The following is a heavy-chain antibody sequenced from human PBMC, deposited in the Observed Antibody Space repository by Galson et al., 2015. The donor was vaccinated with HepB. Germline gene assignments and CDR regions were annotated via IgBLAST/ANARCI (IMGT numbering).Heavy chain of an antibody. CDR2: ISANSGNT. V-gene: IGHV1-18*04. Sequence: SVKVSCKASGYTFTTNGISWVRRAPGQGLEWMGWISANSGNTKYAQNLQGRVTLTRDTSTSTAYLDLRSLRSDDTAAYYCARDRDYRFDYWGQGTLVTVSS. J-gene: IGHJ4*02. D-gene: IGHD4/OR15-4a*01. CDR3: ARDRDYRFDY. CDR1: GYTFTTNG.